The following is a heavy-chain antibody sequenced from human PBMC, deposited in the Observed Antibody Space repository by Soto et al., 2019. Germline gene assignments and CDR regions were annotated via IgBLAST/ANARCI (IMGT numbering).Heavy chain of an antibody. CDR2: IIPIFGTA. CDR1: GGTFSSCA. Sequence: ASVKVSCKASGGTFSSCAISWVRQAPGQGLEWMGGIIPIFGTANYAQKFQGRVTITADESTSTAYMELSSLRSEDTAVYCCARDQRRDGYKIEYWFDPWGQGTLVTVSS. V-gene: IGHV1-69*13. D-gene: IGHD5-12*01. J-gene: IGHJ5*02. CDR3: ARDQRRDGYKIEYWFDP.